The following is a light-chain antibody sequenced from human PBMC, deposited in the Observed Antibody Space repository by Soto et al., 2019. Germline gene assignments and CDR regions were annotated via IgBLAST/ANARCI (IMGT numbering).Light chain of an antibody. CDR3: QQYEDLPLT. Sequence: DIQLTQSPSSLSASVGDRVTITCQASQDINNYLNWYQQKPGKAPKLLIFDASSVETGVPSRFRGSGSGTHFTFTISSLEPEDIATFHCQQYEDLPLTSGGGTRVELK. V-gene: IGKV1-33*01. CDR2: DAS. CDR1: QDINNY. J-gene: IGKJ4*01.